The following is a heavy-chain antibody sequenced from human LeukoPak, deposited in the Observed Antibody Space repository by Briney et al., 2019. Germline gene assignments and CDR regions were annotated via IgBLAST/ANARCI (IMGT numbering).Heavy chain of an antibody. J-gene: IGHJ4*02. V-gene: IGHV3-23*01. Sequence: GGSLRLSCAASGFTFRSFAMSWVRQAPGKGLEWVSAIGGSGDSTYYPDSVKGRFTISRDNIKNSLYLQMNSLRAEDTAVYYCARVPGGMEWSDFDYWGQGTLVTVSS. CDR2: IGGSGDST. CDR3: ARVPGGMEWSDFDY. D-gene: IGHD3-3*01. CDR1: GFTFRSFA.